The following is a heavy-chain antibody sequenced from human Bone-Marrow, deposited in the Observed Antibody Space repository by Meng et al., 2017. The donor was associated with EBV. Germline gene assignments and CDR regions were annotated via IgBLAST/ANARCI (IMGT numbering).Heavy chain of an antibody. V-gene: IGHV4-34*01. J-gene: IGHJ4*02. CDR1: GGSFSGYY. CDR3: ARGLVGATTGLIDY. CDR2: INHTGNT. D-gene: IGHD1-26*01. Sequence: QVPLQPWGEGLLKPSETMSLPGAVYGGSFSGYYWTWIRQPPGKGLEWIGEINHTGNTNYNPSLKSRVTISVDRSKNQFSLKMKSATAADTAVYYCARGLVGATTGLIDYWGQRALVTVSS.